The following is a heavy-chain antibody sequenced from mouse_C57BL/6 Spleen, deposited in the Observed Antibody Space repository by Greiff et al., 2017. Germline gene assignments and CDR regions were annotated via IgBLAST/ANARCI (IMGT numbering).Heavy chain of an antibody. D-gene: IGHD4-1*01. CDR1: GYTFTSYW. V-gene: IGHV1-61*01. CDR2: IYPSDSET. CDR3: ARSWDVRDY. Sequence: VQLQQPGAELVRPGSSVKLSCKASGYTFTSYWMDWVKQRPGQGLEWIGNIYPSDSETHYNQKFKDKATLTVDKSSSTAYMQLSSLTSEDSAVYCCARSWDVRDYWGQGTTLTVSS. J-gene: IGHJ2*01.